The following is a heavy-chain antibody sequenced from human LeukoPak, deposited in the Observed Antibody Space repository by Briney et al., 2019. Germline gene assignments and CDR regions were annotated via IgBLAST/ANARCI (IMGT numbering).Heavy chain of an antibody. CDR2: ISSSSSYI. CDR1: GFTFSSYS. Sequence: GGSLRLSCAASGFTFSSYSMNWVRQAPGKGLEWVSSISSSSSYIYYADSVKGRFTISRDNSKNTLYLQMNSLRAEDTAVYYCARDGYSSPYGMDVWGQGTTVTVSS. D-gene: IGHD6-13*01. V-gene: IGHV3-21*01. J-gene: IGHJ6*02. CDR3: ARDGYSSPYGMDV.